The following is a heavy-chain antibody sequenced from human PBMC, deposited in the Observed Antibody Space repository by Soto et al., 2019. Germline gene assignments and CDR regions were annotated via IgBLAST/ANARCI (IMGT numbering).Heavy chain of an antibody. CDR3: ASNIRDSSGYYYFDY. CDR2: IYYSGST. D-gene: IGHD3-22*01. CDR1: GGTISSYY. Sequence: PSESLSLGCTVSGGTISSYYWSWIRQPPGKGLEWIGYIYYSGSTNYNPSLKSRVTISVDTSKNQFSLKLSSVTAADTAVYYCASNIRDSSGYYYFDYWGQGTLVTVSS. V-gene: IGHV4-59*01. J-gene: IGHJ4*02.